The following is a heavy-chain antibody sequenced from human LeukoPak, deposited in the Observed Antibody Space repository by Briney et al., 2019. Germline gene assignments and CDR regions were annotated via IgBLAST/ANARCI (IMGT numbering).Heavy chain of an antibody. CDR1: GFTFSDYY. J-gene: IGHJ3*02. D-gene: IGHD4-17*01. V-gene: IGHV3-11*01. CDR3: AKAASGDFDAFDI. CDR2: ISSSGSTI. Sequence: GGSLRLSCAASGFTFSDYYMSWIRQAPGKGLEWVSYISSSGSTIYYADSVKGRFTISRDNAKNSLYLQMNSLRAEDMALYYCAKAASGDFDAFDIWGQGTMVTVSS.